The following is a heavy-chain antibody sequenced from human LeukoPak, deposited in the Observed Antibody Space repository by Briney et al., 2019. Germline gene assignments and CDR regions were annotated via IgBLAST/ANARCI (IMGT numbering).Heavy chain of an antibody. CDR2: INPDSGDT. Sequence: ASVKVSCKASGYRFTGHYIHWVRQAPGQGLEWMGWINPDSGDTNHAQTFQGGVTMTRDTSISTVYLELSSLTSDDTAVYYCARDPVRGYYYGLEYYFDYWGQGTLVTVSS. J-gene: IGHJ4*02. D-gene: IGHD3-22*01. CDR3: ARDPVRGYYYGLEYYFDY. V-gene: IGHV1-2*02. CDR1: GYRFTGHY.